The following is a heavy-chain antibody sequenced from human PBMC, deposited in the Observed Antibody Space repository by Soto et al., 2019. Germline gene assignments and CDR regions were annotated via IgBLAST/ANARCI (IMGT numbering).Heavy chain of an antibody. CDR2: TYYRSKWNS. J-gene: IGHJ4*02. CDR3: VRGQFSAFDC. V-gene: IGHV6-1*01. CDR1: GDSVSRTSVA. Sequence: QVQLHQSGPGLVKPSQTLSLTCAISGDSVSRTSVAWNWIRQSPSRGLEWLGRTYYRSKWNSDYAVSVRGRITIIPDTSKSQFSLQLNSVTPDDTAVYYCVRGQFSAFDCWGQGTLVTVSS.